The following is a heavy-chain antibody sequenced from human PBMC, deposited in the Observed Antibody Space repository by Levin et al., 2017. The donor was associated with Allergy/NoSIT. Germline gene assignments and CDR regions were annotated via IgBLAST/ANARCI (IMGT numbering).Heavy chain of an antibody. V-gene: IGHV4-59*01. CDR1: GDSISSYH. D-gene: IGHD6-19*01. CDR3: ARDQGSSGWYGWIDS. J-gene: IGHJ5*01. Sequence: PSQTLSLTCTVSGDSISSYHWNWLRQPPGKELEWIGCLYYSGSPKYKPSLKSRVTISVDAPKNPFSLKLSSVTAADTAVYYCARDQGSSGWYGWIDSWGQGTLVTVSS. CDR2: LYYSGSP.